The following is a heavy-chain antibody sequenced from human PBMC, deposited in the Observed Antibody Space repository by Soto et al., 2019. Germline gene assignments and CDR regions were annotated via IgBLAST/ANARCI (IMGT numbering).Heavy chain of an antibody. CDR2: IYSGGST. CDR3: ARGIAAASNGGDFDI. J-gene: IGHJ3*02. V-gene: IGHV3-66*01. D-gene: IGHD6-13*01. Sequence: GGSLRLSCAASGFTVSSNYMSWVRQAPGKGLEWVSVIYSGGSTYYADSVKGRFTISRDNSKNTLYLQMNSLRAEDTAVYYCARGIAAASNGGDFDIWGQGTMVTVS. CDR1: GFTVSSNY.